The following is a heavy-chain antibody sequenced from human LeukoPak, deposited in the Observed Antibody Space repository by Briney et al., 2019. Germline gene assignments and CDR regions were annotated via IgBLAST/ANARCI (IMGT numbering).Heavy chain of an antibody. CDR2: IDPYTGNT. Sequence: ASVKVSCKASGYTFVGYYLHWVRQAPGRGLEWMAWIDPYTGNTHYAQKLQGRITVTRDTSVSTTYMELTWLTSDDTARYYCAREYSASEHWGQGTLVTVSS. V-gene: IGHV1-2*02. D-gene: IGHD5-12*01. CDR3: AREYSASEH. J-gene: IGHJ4*02. CDR1: GYTFVGYY.